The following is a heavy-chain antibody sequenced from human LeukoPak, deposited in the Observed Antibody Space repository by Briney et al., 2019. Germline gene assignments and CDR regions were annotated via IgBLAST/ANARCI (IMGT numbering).Heavy chain of an antibody. Sequence: SETLSLTCAVYGGSFSGYYWSWIRQPPGKGLEWIGYIYYSGSTYYNPSLKSRVTISVDTSKNQFSLKLSSVTAADTAVYYCARVPEIYGSGSYSTYNWFDPWGQGTLVTVSS. CDR3: ARVPEIYGSGSYSTYNWFDP. CDR1: GGSFSGYY. CDR2: IYYSGST. D-gene: IGHD3-10*01. J-gene: IGHJ5*02. V-gene: IGHV4-34*01.